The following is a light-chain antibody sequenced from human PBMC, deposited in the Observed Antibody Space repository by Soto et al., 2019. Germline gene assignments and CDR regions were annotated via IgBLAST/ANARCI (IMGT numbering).Light chain of an antibody. CDR3: SSYAGSTPYV. CDR2: EVS. CDR1: SSDVGGYNY. V-gene: IGLV2-8*01. J-gene: IGLJ1*01. Sequence: QSVLTQPPSASGSPGQSVTISCTGTSSDVGGYNYVSWHQQHPGKAPKLMIYEVSKRPSGVPDRFSGSKSGNTASLTVSGLQAEDEADYYCSSYAGSTPYVFGTGTKLTVL.